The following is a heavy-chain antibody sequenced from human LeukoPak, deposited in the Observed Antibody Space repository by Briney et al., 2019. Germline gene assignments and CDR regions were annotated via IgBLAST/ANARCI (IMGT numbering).Heavy chain of an antibody. CDR1: GFTFDDYA. D-gene: IGHD3-22*01. Sequence: GRSLRLSCAASGFTFDDYAMHWVRQAPGKGLEWVSGISWNSGSIGYADSVKGRFTISRGNAKNSLYLQMNSLRAEDTALYYCAKAEDSSGYSLVDYWGQGTLVTVSS. J-gene: IGHJ4*02. CDR2: ISWNSGSI. V-gene: IGHV3-9*01. CDR3: AKAEDSSGYSLVDY.